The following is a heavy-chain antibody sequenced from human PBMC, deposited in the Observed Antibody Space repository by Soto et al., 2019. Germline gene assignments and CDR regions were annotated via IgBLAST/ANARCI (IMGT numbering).Heavy chain of an antibody. D-gene: IGHD6-6*01. CDR2: ISSSGSTI. CDR3: ARMAARLSYGMDV. V-gene: IGHV3-11*01. J-gene: IGHJ6*02. Sequence: GGSLRLSCAASGFTFSHYYMSWIRQAPGKGLEWVSYISSSGSTIYYADSVKGRFTISRDNAKNSLYLQMNSLRAEGTAVYYCARMAARLSYGMDVWGQGITVTVSS. CDR1: GFTFSHYY.